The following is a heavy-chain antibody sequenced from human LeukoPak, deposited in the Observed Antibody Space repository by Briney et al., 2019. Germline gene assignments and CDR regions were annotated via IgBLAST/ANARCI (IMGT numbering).Heavy chain of an antibody. V-gene: IGHV4-38-2*02. CDR2: IYHSGST. CDR1: GYSISSGYY. J-gene: IGHJ4*02. D-gene: IGHD6-19*01. CDR3: VRDSSGWYDY. Sequence: SETLSLTCTVSGYSISSGYYCGWIRQPPGKGLEWIGSIYHSGSTYYNPSLKSRVTISVDTSKNQFSLKLSSVTAADTAVYYCVRDSSGWYDYWGQGTLVTVSS.